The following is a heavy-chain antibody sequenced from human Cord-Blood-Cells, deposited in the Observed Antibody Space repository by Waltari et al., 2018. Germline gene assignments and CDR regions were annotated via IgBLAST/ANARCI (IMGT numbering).Heavy chain of an antibody. CDR3: ARRAGIAARNWFDP. CDR1: GGPISSSSYY. J-gene: IGHJ5*02. D-gene: IGHD6-6*01. V-gene: IGHV4-39*01. Sequence: QLQLQESGPGLVKPSETLSLTCTVSGGPISSSSYYWGWIRQPPGKGLAWIGSNYYSGGTYYNPSLKSRVTISVDTSKNQFSLKLSSVTAADTAVYYCARRAGIAARNWFDPWGQGTLVTVSS. CDR2: NYYSGGT.